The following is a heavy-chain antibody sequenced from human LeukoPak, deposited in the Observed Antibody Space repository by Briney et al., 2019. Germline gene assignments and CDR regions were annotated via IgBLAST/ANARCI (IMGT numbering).Heavy chain of an antibody. CDR1: GGSFSGYY. J-gene: IGHJ4*02. Sequence: SETLSLTCAVYGGSFSGYYWSRIRQPPGKGLEWIGEINHSGSTNYNPSLKSRVTISVDTSKNQFSLKLSSVTAADTAVYYCARGPLELRYFDWGKYYFDYWGQGSLVTVSS. CDR3: ARGPLELRYFDWGKYYFDY. V-gene: IGHV4-34*01. CDR2: INHSGST. D-gene: IGHD3-9*01.